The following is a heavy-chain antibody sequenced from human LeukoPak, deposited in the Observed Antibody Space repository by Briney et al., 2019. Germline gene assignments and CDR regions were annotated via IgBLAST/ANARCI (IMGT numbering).Heavy chain of an antibody. J-gene: IGHJ4*02. Sequence: GGSLRLSCAASGFTVSSSYMTWVRQAPGKGLERVSVIYSGGTTYYADSVKGRFTISRDNSKNTLYLQMSSLRAEDTAVYYCAREPIAAAGTLGDYWGQGTLVTVSS. V-gene: IGHV3-53*01. CDR3: AREPIAAAGTLGDY. CDR1: GFTVSSSY. D-gene: IGHD6-13*01. CDR2: IYSGGTT.